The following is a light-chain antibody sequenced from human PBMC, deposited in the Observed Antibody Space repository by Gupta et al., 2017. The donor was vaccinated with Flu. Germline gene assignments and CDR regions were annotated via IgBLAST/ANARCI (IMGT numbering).Light chain of an antibody. CDR2: EVS. CDR3: SSYTSTLTLVV. V-gene: IGLV2-14*01. CDR1: SSDVGGYKY. J-gene: IGLJ2*01. Sequence: ITISCTGSSSDVGGYKYVSWYQQHPGKAPKLIIFEVSNRPSGVSNRFSGSKSGNTASLTISGLQAEDEADYYCSSYTSTLTLVVFGGGTKLTVL.